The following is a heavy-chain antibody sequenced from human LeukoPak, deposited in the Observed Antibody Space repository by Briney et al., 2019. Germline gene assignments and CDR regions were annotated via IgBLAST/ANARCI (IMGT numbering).Heavy chain of an antibody. CDR2: INHSGST. CDR3: ARAAMATNSYDAFDI. J-gene: IGHJ3*02. D-gene: IGHD5-24*01. V-gene: IGHV4-34*01. CDR1: GGSFSGYY. Sequence: SETLSLTCAVYGGSFSGYYWSWIRQPPGKGLEWIGEINHSGSTNYNPSLKSRVTISVDTSKNQFSLKLSSVTAADTAVYYCARAAMATNSYDAFDIWGQGTMVTVSS.